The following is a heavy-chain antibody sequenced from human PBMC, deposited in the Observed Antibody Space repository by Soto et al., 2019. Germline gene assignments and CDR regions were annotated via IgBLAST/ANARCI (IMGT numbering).Heavy chain of an antibody. CDR2: INHSGST. J-gene: IGHJ6*02. D-gene: IGHD3-3*02. V-gene: IGHV4-34*01. Sequence: PSETLSLTCAVYGGSFSGYYWSWIRQPPGKGLEWIGEINHSGSTNYNPSLKGRVTISVDTSKNQFSLKLSSVTAADTAVYYCARGPVRIYYYYYYGMDVWGQGTTVTVSS. CDR3: ARGPVRIYYYYYYGMDV. CDR1: GGSFSGYY.